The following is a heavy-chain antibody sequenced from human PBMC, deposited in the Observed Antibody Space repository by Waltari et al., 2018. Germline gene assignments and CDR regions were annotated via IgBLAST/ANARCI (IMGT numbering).Heavy chain of an antibody. Sequence: QLQLQESGPGLVKPSETLSLTCTVSGGSISSSSYSWGWIRPPPGKGLEWIGCIYYSGSTNYNPSLKSRVTISVDTSKNQFSLKLSSVTAADTAVYYCARNVDTAMDIDYWGQGTLVTVSS. CDR2: IYYSGST. V-gene: IGHV4-39*01. D-gene: IGHD5-18*01. CDR1: GGSISSSSYS. CDR3: ARNVDTAMDIDY. J-gene: IGHJ4*02.